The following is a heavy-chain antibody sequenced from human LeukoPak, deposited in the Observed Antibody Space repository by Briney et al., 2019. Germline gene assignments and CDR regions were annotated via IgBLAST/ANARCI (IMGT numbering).Heavy chain of an antibody. V-gene: IGHV3-53*01. CDR2: IYSGGST. J-gene: IGHJ4*02. D-gene: IGHD6-19*01. Sequence: PGGSLRLSCAASGFTVSSNYMSWVRQAPGKGLEWVSVIYSGGSTYYADSVKGRFTISRDNSKNTLYLQMNSLRAEDTAVYYCARDPRVRGSGWYYFDYWGQGTLVTVSS. CDR3: ARDPRVRGSGWYYFDY. CDR1: GFTVSSNY.